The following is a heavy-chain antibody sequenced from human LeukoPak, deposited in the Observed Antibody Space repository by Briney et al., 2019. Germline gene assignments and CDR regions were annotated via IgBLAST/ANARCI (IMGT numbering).Heavy chain of an antibody. V-gene: IGHV4-30-4*07. CDR2: IYRNGNT. CDR1: GGDMSSWGYP. Sequence: SQTLSLTCAVSGGDMSSWGYPWSWIRQPPGKGLEWIVYIYRNGNTFYNPSLTSRLTISIDTPKNQFSLTLNSVTAADTAVYYCARHWQLVRLDYWGQGTLVTVSS. D-gene: IGHD6-6*01. J-gene: IGHJ4*02. CDR3: ARHWQLVRLDY.